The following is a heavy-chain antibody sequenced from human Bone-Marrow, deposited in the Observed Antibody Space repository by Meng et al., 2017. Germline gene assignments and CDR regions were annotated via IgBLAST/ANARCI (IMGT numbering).Heavy chain of an antibody. CDR3: ARDDRVEDTAMVTQDY. V-gene: IGHV3-30*01. J-gene: IGHJ4*02. Sequence: GESLKISCAASGFTFSSYAMHWVRQAPGKGLEWVAVISYDGSNKYYADSVKGRFTISRDNSKNTLYLQMNSLRAEDTAVYYCARDDRVEDTAMVTQDYWGQGTLVTVPQ. D-gene: IGHD5-18*01. CDR1: GFTFSSYA. CDR2: ISYDGSNK.